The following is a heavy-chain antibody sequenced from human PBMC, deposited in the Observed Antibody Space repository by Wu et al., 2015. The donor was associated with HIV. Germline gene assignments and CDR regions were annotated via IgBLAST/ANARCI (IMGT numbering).Heavy chain of an antibody. J-gene: IGHJ3*02. CDR1: GGSFSSYS. CDR2: IIPPFGTA. V-gene: IGHV1-69*18. Sequence: QVQLVQSGAEVEKPGSSVKVSCKASGGSFSSYSISWVRQAPGQGLEWMGRIIPPFGTANYAQRFQGRITITADESTSTAYMELSSLRSEDTAVYYCARAHRGGNDAFDIWGQGTMVTVSS. CDR3: ARAHRGGNDAFDI. D-gene: IGHD3-10*01.